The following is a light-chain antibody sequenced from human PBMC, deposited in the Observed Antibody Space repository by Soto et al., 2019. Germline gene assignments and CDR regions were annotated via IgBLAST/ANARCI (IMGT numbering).Light chain of an antibody. V-gene: IGKV3-11*01. CDR2: DAS. CDR1: QSVSSY. Sequence: EIVLTQSPATLSLSPGERATLSCRASQSVSSYLAWYQQKPGQAPRLLIYDASNRATGIPARFSGSGSGTDFTLTISSLEPEDFAVYYCQQRSNWPPIFTFGPGTKGIS. J-gene: IGKJ3*01. CDR3: QQRSNWPPIFT.